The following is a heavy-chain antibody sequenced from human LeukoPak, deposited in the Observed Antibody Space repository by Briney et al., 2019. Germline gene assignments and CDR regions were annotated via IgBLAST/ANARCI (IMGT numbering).Heavy chain of an antibody. CDR3: ARDSSGWYSGGDY. Sequence: PGGSLRLSCAASGLTVSSNYMSWVRQAPGKGLEWVSVIYSGGSTYYADSVKGRFTISRDNSKSTLYLQMNSLRAEDTAVYYCARDSSGWYSGGDYWGQGTLVTVSS. D-gene: IGHD6-19*01. CDR1: GLTVSSNY. J-gene: IGHJ4*02. V-gene: IGHV3-53*01. CDR2: IYSGGST.